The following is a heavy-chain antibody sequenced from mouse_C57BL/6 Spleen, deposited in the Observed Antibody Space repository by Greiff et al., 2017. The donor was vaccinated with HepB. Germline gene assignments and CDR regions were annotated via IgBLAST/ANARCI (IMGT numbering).Heavy chain of an antibody. J-gene: IGHJ2*01. V-gene: IGHV1-82*01. Sequence: VKLMESGPELVKPGASVKISCKASGYAFSSSWMNWVKQRPGKGLEWIGRIYPGDGDTNYNGKFKGKATLTADKSSSTAYMQLSSLTSEDSAVYFCATNYFDYWGQGTTLTVSS. CDR2: IYPGDGDT. CDR3: ATNYFDY. CDR1: GYAFSSSW.